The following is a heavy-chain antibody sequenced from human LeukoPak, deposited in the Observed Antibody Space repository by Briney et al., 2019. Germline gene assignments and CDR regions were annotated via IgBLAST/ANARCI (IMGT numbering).Heavy chain of an antibody. CDR2: IKQDGSEK. J-gene: IGHJ5*02. Sequence: GGSLRLSCVASGFTFSSYWMSWVRQSPGKGLEWVANIKQDGSEKNYVDSVKGRFTISRDNAKNSLYLQMNSLRADDTAVYYCARERGSGSYHPFDPWGQGTLATVSS. D-gene: IGHD3-10*01. CDR3: ARERGSGSYHPFDP. V-gene: IGHV3-7*01. CDR1: GFTFSSYW.